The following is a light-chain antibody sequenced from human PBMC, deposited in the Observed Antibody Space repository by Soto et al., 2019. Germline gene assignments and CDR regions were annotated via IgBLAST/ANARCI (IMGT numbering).Light chain of an antibody. CDR2: LEGSGSY. Sequence: QSVLTQSSSASASLGSSVKFTCTLSSGHSSYIIAWHQQQPGKAPRYLMKLEGSGSYNKGSGVPDHFSGSSSGADRYLTISNLQFEDEADYYCETWDSNIWVFGGGTKVTVL. J-gene: IGLJ3*02. CDR3: ETWDSNIWV. V-gene: IGLV4-60*02. CDR1: SGHSSYI.